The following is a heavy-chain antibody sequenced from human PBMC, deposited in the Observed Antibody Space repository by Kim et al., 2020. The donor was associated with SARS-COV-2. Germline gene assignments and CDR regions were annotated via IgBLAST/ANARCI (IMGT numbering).Heavy chain of an antibody. CDR2: ISAYNGNT. Sequence: ASVKVSCKASGYTFTSYGISWVRQAPGQGLEWMGWISAYNGNTNYAQKLQGRVTMATDTSTSTAYMELRGLRSDDTAVYYCAGDGPKDYGGNVDFWGQGALVTVSS. CDR3: AGDGPKDYGGNVDF. J-gene: IGHJ4*02. CDR1: GYTFTSYG. D-gene: IGHD4-17*01. V-gene: IGHV1-18*04.